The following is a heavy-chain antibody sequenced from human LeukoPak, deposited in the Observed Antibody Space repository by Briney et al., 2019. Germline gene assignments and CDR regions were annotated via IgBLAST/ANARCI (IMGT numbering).Heavy chain of an antibody. J-gene: IGHJ4*02. CDR2: IFHSGST. CDR3: ARSPTKRVPEDY. D-gene: IGHD2-2*01. CDR1: SDSIFTSNW. V-gene: IGHV4-4*02. Sequence: SETLSLTCTVSSDSIFTSNWWSWVRQPPGKGLEWIGQIFHSGSTSYSPSLKSRVAISMDKSKNQISLRLTSVTAADTAVYYCARSPTKRVPEDYWGQGTLVTVSS.